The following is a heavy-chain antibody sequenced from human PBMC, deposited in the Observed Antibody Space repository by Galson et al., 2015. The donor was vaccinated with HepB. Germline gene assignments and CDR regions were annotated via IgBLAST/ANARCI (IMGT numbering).Heavy chain of an antibody. D-gene: IGHD4/OR15-4a*01. CDR1: GFIFSNYA. CDR2: ISGDTYGT. Sequence: SLRLSCAGSGFIFSNYALSWVRQAPGKGLQWVSGISGDTYGTYYADSVKGRFTISRDNSNSRLYLQMTSVTADDTATYYCATTKFGSGAYWTVEIWGQGTLVTVSS. J-gene: IGHJ3*02. CDR3: ATTKFGSGAYWTVEI. V-gene: IGHV3-23*01.